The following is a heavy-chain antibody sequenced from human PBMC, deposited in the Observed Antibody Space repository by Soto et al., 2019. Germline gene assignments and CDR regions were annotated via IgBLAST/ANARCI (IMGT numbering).Heavy chain of an antibody. D-gene: IGHD3-9*01. CDR1: GGSISSDTYY. Sequence: QLQLQESGPGLVKPSETLSLTCTVSGGSISSDTYYWGWMRQSPEKGLEWISSISYRGSTYYNSTKKSRDTISVDTSKSQFSLRLISVTAADTAVYYCVRFWPPPDYDTLTIYTDAFDYWGQGTLVTVSS. J-gene: IGHJ4*02. CDR2: ISYRGST. CDR3: VRFWPPPDYDTLTIYTDAFDY. V-gene: IGHV4-39*01.